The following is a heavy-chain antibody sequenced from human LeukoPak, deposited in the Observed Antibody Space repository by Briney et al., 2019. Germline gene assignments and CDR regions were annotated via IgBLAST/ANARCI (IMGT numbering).Heavy chain of an antibody. CDR3: AKDLGMVRGVPDAFDI. J-gene: IGHJ3*02. CDR1: GFTFSSYA. D-gene: IGHD3-10*01. Sequence: PGGSLRLSCAAPGFTFSSYAMSWVRQAPGKGLEWVSAISGSGGSTYYADSVKGRFTISRDNSKNTLYLQMNSLRAEDTAVYYCAKDLGMVRGVPDAFDIWGQGTMVTVSS. CDR2: ISGSGGST. V-gene: IGHV3-23*01.